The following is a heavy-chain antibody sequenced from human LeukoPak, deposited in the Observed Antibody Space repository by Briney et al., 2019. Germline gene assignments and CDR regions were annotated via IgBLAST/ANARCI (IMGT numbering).Heavy chain of an antibody. CDR3: TYTGWYKVPDY. J-gene: IGHJ4*02. V-gene: IGHV4-34*01. CDR1: GGSLSSYY. CDR2: ITHSGST. Sequence: SETLSLTCAVYGGSLSSYYCSWISQPPGKGLEWIGHITHSGSTNYNPSLKNRVTVSVDASKNQFSLKLSSVTAADTAVYYCTYTGWYKVPDYWGQGTLVTVSS. D-gene: IGHD6-19*01.